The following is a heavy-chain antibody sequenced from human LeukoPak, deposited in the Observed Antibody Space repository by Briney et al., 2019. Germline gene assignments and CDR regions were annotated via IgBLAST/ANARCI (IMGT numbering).Heavy chain of an antibody. V-gene: IGHV4-31*03. D-gene: IGHD3-22*01. CDR3: ARGISTGYYFDY. CDR1: GGSISSGGYC. J-gene: IGHJ4*02. CDR2: IYGNGGT. Sequence: SETLSRTCTVSGGSISSGGYCWSWIRQHPGKGLEWIGYIYGNGGTYYNPSLKSRVTMSVDTSKNQFSLKLTSVAAADTAVYFCARGISTGYYFDYWGQGTLVTVSS.